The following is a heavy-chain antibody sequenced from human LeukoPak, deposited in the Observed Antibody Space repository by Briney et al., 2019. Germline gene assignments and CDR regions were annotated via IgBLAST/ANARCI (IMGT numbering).Heavy chain of an antibody. J-gene: IGHJ3*02. CDR2: IYYSGST. Sequence: SDTLSLTYTVSGRSISSYYWSWIRQPPGKGLEWIGYIYYSGSTNYNPSLKSRVTISVDTSKNQFSLKLSAVTAADTAVYYCARGLHGDYAPFDIWGQGTMVTVSS. V-gene: IGHV4-59*07. CDR1: GRSISSYY. D-gene: IGHD4-17*01. CDR3: ARGLHGDYAPFDI.